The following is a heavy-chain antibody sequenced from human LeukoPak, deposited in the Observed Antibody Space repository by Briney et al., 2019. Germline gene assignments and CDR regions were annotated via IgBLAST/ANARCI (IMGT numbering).Heavy chain of an antibody. J-gene: IGHJ6*02. D-gene: IGHD3-10*01. CDR3: ARSYYYGSGYYYGMDV. Sequence: GESLKISCKGPGYSFTSYWIGWVRQMPGKGLEWMGIIYPGDSDTRYSPSFQGQVTISADKSISTAYLQWSSLKASDTAMYYCARSYYYGSGYYYGMDVWGQGTTVTVSS. CDR1: GYSFTSYW. V-gene: IGHV5-51*01. CDR2: IYPGDSDT.